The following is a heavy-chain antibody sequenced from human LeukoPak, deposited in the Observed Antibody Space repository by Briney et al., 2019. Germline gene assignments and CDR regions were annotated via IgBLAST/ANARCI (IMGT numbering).Heavy chain of an antibody. CDR3: ARARDMGSSGYYRFPFDY. Sequence: PSETLSLTCTVSGGSISSGNYYWSWIRQPAWKGLEWVGRIYTSGSTNYNPSLKSRVTISVDTSKNQFSLKLSSVTAADTAVYYCARARDMGSSGYYRFPFDYWGQGTLVTVSS. D-gene: IGHD3-22*01. CDR1: GGSISSGNYY. CDR2: IYTSGST. J-gene: IGHJ4*02. V-gene: IGHV4-61*02.